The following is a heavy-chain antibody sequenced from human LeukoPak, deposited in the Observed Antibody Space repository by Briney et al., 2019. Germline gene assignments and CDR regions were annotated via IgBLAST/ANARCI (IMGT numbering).Heavy chain of an antibody. CDR2: ISGNGGST. J-gene: IGHJ3*02. V-gene: IGHV3-64D*06. D-gene: IGHD1-1*01. CDR3: VKSVTTGTGGAFDI. CDR1: GFTFSSYA. Sequence: GGSLRLSCSASGFTFSSYAMHWVRQAPGKGLEYVSAISGNGGSTYYADSVKGRFTISRDNSKNTLYLQMSSLRAEDTAVYYCVKSVTTGTGGAFDIWGQGTMVTVSS.